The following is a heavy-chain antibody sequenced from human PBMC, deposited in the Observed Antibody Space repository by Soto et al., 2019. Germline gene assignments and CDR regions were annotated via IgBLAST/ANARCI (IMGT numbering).Heavy chain of an antibody. J-gene: IGHJ4*02. CDR2: ISWHGGRT. CDR3: AKARNRGCSYGYSDDY. D-gene: IGHD5-18*01. Sequence: GGSLRLSCAASGFTFDDYAMHWVRQAPGKGLEWVSLISWHGGRTYYADSVKGRFTISIDNSKNSLYLQMNSLRAEDNALYYCAKARNRGCSYGYSDDYWGQGTLVTVSS. CDR1: GFTFDDYA. V-gene: IGHV3-43D*03.